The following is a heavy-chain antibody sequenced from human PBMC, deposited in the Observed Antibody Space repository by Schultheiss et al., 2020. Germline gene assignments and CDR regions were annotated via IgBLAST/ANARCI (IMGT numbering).Heavy chain of an antibody. CDR1: GFTFSGSA. CDR2: IRSKANSYAT. Sequence: GGSLRLSCAASGFTFSGSAMHWVRQASGKGLEWVGRIRSKANSYATAYAASVKGRFTISRDDSKNTAYLQMNSLKTEDTAVYYCTRPHCGGDCSEGGFDYWGQGTLVT. J-gene: IGHJ4*02. CDR3: TRPHCGGDCSEGGFDY. V-gene: IGHV3-73*01. D-gene: IGHD2-21*02.